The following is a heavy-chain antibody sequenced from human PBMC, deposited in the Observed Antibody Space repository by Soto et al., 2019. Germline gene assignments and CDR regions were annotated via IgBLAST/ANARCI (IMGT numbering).Heavy chain of an antibody. CDR3: ATTGGAYGDPGVFDY. CDR2: ISYDGSNK. CDR1: GFTFSSYA. Sequence: SLRLSCAASGFTFSSYAMHWVRQAPGKGLEWVAVISYDGSNKYYADSVKGRFTISRDNSKNTLYLQMNSLRAEDTAVYYCATTGGAYGDPGVFDYWGQGTLVTVSS. V-gene: IGHV3-30-3*01. D-gene: IGHD4-17*01. J-gene: IGHJ4*02.